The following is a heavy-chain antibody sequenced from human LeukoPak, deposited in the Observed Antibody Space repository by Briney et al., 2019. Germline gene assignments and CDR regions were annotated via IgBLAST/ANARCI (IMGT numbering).Heavy chain of an antibody. V-gene: IGHV4-59*01. CDR1: GGSISSYY. CDR3: ARVLEYYYDSSGYYFDY. Sequence: SETLSLTCTVSGGSISSYYWSWIRKPPGKGLEWIGYIYYSGSTNYNPSLKSRVTISVDTSKNQFSLKLSSVTAADTAVYYCARVLEYYYDSSGYYFDYWGQGTLVTVSS. CDR2: IYYSGST. J-gene: IGHJ4*02. D-gene: IGHD3-22*01.